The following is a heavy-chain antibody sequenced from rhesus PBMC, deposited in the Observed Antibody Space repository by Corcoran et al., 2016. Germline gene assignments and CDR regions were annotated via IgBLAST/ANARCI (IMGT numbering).Heavy chain of an antibody. Sequence: QVQLQESGPGLVKPSETLPLTCAVSGASISSNYWSWIRQAPGKGLEWIGRISGSSGNTDYNFFLKSRVTISTDTSKNQFSLKLSSLTAADPAVYSCARSYSGNYFDYWGQGVLVTVSS. CDR1: GASISSNY. V-gene: IGHV4S2*01. J-gene: IGHJ4*01. CDR2: ISGSSGNT. D-gene: IGHD1-44*01. CDR3: ARSYSGNYFDY.